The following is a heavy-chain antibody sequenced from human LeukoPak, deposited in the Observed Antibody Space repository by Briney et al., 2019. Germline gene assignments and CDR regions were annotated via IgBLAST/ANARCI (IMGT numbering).Heavy chain of an antibody. CDR3: ARGRGIAPGVRWVDP. CDR2: ISSSGSTI. J-gene: IGHJ5*02. D-gene: IGHD6-13*01. V-gene: IGHV3-48*03. CDR1: GFTFSSYE. Sequence: GGSLRLSCAASGFTFSSYEMNWVRQAPGKGLEWVSYISSSGSTIYYADSVKGRFTISRDNAKNSLYLQMNNLRSEDTAVYYCARGRGIAPGVRWVDPWGQGTLVTVSS.